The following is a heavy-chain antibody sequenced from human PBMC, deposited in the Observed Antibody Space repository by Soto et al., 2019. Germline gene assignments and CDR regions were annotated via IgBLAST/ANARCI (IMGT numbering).Heavy chain of an antibody. D-gene: IGHD3-10*01. V-gene: IGHV1-69*12. CDR3: GAKVRGYYYYYGMDV. CDR1: GGTFSSYA. Sequence: QVQLVQSGAEVKKPGSSVKVSCKASGGTFSSYAISWVRQAPGQGLEWMGGIIPIFGTANYAQKFQGRVTITADESTSTAYRELSSLRSEDTAVYYCGAKVRGYYYYYGMDVWGQGTTVTVSS. CDR2: IIPIFGTA. J-gene: IGHJ6*02.